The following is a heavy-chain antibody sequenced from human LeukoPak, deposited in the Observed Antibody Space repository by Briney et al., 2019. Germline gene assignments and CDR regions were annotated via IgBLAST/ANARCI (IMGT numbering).Heavy chain of an antibody. D-gene: IGHD3-9*01. CDR3: ARHFPRRRGGRYFAWFDP. CDR1: GGSISSSSYY. Sequence: PSETLSLTCTVSGGSISSSSYYWGWIRQPPGKGLEWIGSIYYSGSTYYNPSLKSRVTISVGTSKNQFSLKLSSVTAADTAVYYCARHFPRRRGGRYFAWFDPWGQGTLVTVSS. J-gene: IGHJ5*02. V-gene: IGHV4-39*01. CDR2: IYYSGST.